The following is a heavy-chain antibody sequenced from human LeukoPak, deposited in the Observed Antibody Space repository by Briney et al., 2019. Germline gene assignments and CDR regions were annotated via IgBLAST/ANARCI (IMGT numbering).Heavy chain of an antibody. CDR2: IIPIFGTA. D-gene: IGHD3-10*01. J-gene: IGHJ4*02. CDR1: GYTFTGYY. CDR3: ARSQYYYGSGSYYNPFDY. Sequence: ASVKVSCKASGYTFTGYYMHWVRQAPGQGLEWMGGIIPIFGTANYAQKFQGRVTITADESTSTAYMELSSLRSEDTAVYYCARSQYYYGSGSYYNPFDYWGQGTLVTVSS. V-gene: IGHV1-69*13.